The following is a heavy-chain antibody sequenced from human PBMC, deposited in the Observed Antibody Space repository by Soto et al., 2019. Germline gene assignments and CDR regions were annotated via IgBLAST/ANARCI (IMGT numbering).Heavy chain of an antibody. J-gene: IGHJ4*02. CDR2: VYHTGRT. V-gene: IGHV4-61*01. D-gene: IGHD3-22*01. Sequence: SETLSLTCTVSGGSFKSGSYSWSWIRQPPGKGLEWIGYVYHTGRTSYNPSLKSRVSISMDTSKNQFSLNLDSVTAADTAVYFCARALNPYYYDSSGSLPYYFDYWGQGTLVTVSS. CDR1: GGSFKSGSYS. CDR3: ARALNPYYYDSSGSLPYYFDY.